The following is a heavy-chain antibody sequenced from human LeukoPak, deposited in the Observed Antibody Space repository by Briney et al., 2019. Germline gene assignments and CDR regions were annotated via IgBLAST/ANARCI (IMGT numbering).Heavy chain of an antibody. Sequence: ASVKVSCKASGYTFTNYAMNWVRQASGQGLEWMGWINTNAGNPTYAQGFTGRFVFSLDTSVSTAYLQISSLKAEDTAVYYCARGDWLHDYWGQGTLVTVSS. D-gene: IGHD3-9*01. J-gene: IGHJ4*02. V-gene: IGHV7-4-1*02. CDR2: INTNAGNP. CDR3: ARGDWLHDY. CDR1: GYTFTNYA.